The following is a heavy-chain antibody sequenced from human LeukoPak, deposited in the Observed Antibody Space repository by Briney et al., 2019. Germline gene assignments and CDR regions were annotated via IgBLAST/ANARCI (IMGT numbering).Heavy chain of an antibody. CDR1: GFTFSTYW. Sequence: GGSLRLSCAASGFTFSTYWMHWVRQAPGKGLVWVSRINSDGSTTTYADSVKGRFTISRDNAKNTLYLQMNSLRAEDTAVYYCATLHSLLDHWGQGTLLTVSS. CDR3: ATLHSLLDH. J-gene: IGHJ4*02. V-gene: IGHV3-74*01. CDR2: INSDGSTT. D-gene: IGHD2-15*01.